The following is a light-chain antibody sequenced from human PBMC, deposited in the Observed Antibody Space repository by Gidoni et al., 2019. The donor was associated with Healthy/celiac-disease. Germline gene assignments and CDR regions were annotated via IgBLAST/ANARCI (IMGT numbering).Light chain of an antibody. V-gene: IGLV3-25*03. CDR2: KDS. Sequence: SYDLPQPPSVSVSPGQTARITCSGAALPKQYAYWYQQKPGQAPVLVIYKDSERPSGIPERFSGSSSGTTVTLTISGVQAEDEADYYCQSADSSGTYVVFGGGTKLTVL. CDR1: ALPKQY. J-gene: IGLJ2*01. CDR3: QSADSSGTYVV.